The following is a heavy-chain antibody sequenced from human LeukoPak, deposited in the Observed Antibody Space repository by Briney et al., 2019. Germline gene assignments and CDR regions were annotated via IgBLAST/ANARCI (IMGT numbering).Heavy chain of an antibody. Sequence: SETLSLTCAVYGGSFSGYYWSWIRQPPGKGLEWIGEINHSGSTNYNPSLKSRVTISVDTSKNQFSLKLSSVTAADTAVYYCASDSSGYYYVHWGQGTPVTVSS. D-gene: IGHD3-22*01. CDR3: ASDSSGYYYVH. J-gene: IGHJ4*02. CDR1: GGSFSGYY. CDR2: INHSGST. V-gene: IGHV4-34*01.